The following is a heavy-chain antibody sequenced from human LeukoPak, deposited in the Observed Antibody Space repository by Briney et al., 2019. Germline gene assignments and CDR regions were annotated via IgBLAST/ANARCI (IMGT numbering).Heavy chain of an antibody. CDR1: GFTFDNFA. CDR2: ITGSGGST. CDR3: ARELFDFGY. J-gene: IGHJ4*02. D-gene: IGHD3-10*01. V-gene: IGHV3-23*01. Sequence: GGSLRLSCAPSGFTFDNFAMTWVRQAPGKGLEWVSEITGSGGSTYYADSVKGRFTISRDNSKNTLYLQMNSLRAEDTAIYYCARELFDFGYWGQGTLVTVSS.